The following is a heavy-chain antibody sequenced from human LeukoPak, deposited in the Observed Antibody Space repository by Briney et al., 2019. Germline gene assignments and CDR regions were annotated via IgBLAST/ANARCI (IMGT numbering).Heavy chain of an antibody. CDR1: GFTFSTYA. D-gene: IGHD2-15*01. CDR3: AKDPIPNCSGGSCNDAFDI. Sequence: GGSLRLSCAASGFTFSTYAMSWVRQAPGKGLEWVSAISGSGGSTYYADSVKARFTISRDNSKNTLYLQMNSLRAEDTAVYYCAKDPIPNCSGGSCNDAFDIWGQGTMVTVSS. CDR2: ISGSGGST. J-gene: IGHJ3*02. V-gene: IGHV3-23*01.